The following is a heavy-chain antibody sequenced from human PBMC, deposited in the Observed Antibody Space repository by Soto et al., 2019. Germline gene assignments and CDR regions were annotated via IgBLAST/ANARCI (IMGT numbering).Heavy chain of an antibody. Sequence: EVRLVESGGGLVKPGGSLRLSCAASGFTFNDAWMNWVRQAPGKGLEWVGRIKSKTDGGTTHYAAPVKGRFTISRDDSKNTLYLQMNSLKIEDTAVYYCTTENPRYYHGMEVWGQGTTVTVSS. CDR1: GFTFNDAW. CDR2: IKSKTDGGTT. V-gene: IGHV3-15*07. J-gene: IGHJ6*02. CDR3: TTENPRYYHGMEV.